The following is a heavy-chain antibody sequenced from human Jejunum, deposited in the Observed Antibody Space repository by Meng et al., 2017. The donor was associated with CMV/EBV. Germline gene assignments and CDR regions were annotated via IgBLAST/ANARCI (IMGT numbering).Heavy chain of an antibody. V-gene: IGHV7-4-1*02. J-gene: IGHJ5*01. CDR2: INTDTGSP. D-gene: IGHD5-18*01. CDR3: ARKRGDTSRFWGFDS. CDR1: GYTFTDYT. Sequence: SGYTFTDYTINWVRQAPGQGLEWMGWINTDTGSPTYAQGFAGRFVFSLDTSVSTAYLQISSLKPEDTAFYYCARKRGDTSRFWGFDSWGQGTLVTVSS.